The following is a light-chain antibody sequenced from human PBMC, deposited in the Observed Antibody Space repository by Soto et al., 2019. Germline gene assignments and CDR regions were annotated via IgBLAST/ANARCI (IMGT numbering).Light chain of an antibody. Sequence: QSALTQPRSVSGSPGQSVTISCTGTSSDVGSSNYVSWYQQHPGKVPKLIISDVSKRPSGAPDRFSGSKSDNTASLTISGLQDEDEADYFCCSHAGSYVVFGGGTKVTVL. CDR3: CSHAGSYVV. CDR2: DVS. CDR1: SSDVGSSNY. V-gene: IGLV2-11*01. J-gene: IGLJ2*01.